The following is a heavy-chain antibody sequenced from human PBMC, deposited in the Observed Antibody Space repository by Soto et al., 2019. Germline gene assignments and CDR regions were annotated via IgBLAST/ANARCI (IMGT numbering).Heavy chain of an antibody. CDR3: ANCNWYFDL. V-gene: IGHV4-59*01. Sequence: QVQLQESGPGLVKPSETLSLTCTVSGGSISSYYWSWIRQPPGKGLEWIGYIYYTGSTNYNPSLTRRVTISVDTSKNPFSLQLSSVTAADTAVYYCANCNWYFDLWGRGTLVTVSS. CDR2: IYYTGST. J-gene: IGHJ2*01. CDR1: GGSISSYY.